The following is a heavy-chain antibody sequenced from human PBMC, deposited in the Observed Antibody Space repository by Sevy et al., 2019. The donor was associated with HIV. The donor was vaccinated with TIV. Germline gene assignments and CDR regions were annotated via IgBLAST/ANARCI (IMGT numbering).Heavy chain of an antibody. CDR2: ITASGGNT. Sequence: GGSLRLSCAASGFTFSSYAMGWVRQAPGKGLECVSAITASGGNTYYADSVKGRFTISREDSKNTLYLQLNSLRAEDTAVYHCAKLRWDIVQLPDSWGLGTLVTVSS. D-gene: IGHD2-15*01. J-gene: IGHJ4*02. CDR3: AKLRWDIVQLPDS. CDR1: GFTFSSYA. V-gene: IGHV3-23*01.